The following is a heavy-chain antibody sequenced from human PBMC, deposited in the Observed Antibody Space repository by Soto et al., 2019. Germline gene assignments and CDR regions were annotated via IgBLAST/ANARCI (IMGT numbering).Heavy chain of an antibody. CDR3: ATPYYYNH. J-gene: IGHJ5*02. V-gene: IGHV3-21*01. Sequence: LRLSCAASGFMFSAFTMNWVRQAPGKGLEWLSSISSDSDHIDYADSVRGRFTVSRDNARKALYLQMDSVGAEDTGVYYCATPYYYNHWGPGTLVTVS. CDR2: ISSDSDHI. CDR1: GFMFSAFT. D-gene: IGHD3-22*01.